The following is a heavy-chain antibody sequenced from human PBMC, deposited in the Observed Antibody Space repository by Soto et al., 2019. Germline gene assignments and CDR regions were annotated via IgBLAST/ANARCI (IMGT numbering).Heavy chain of an antibody. V-gene: IGHV4-31*03. D-gene: IGHD2-2*01. J-gene: IGHJ6*03. CDR2: IYYSGST. CDR1: GGSISSGGYY. Sequence: QVQLQESGPGLVKPSQTLSLTCTVSGGSISSGGYYWSWIRQHPGKGLEWIGYIYYSGSTYYKPSLKSRVTISVDTSKNQFSLKLSSVTAADTAVYYCARDASKYCSSTSCYMDVWGKGTTVTVSS. CDR3: ARDASKYCSSTSCYMDV.